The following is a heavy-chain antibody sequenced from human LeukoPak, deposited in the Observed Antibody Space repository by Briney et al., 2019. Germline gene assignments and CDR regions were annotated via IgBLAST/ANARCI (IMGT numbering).Heavy chain of an antibody. CDR1: GYTLTELS. CDR3: ATPTRSIAAAGYDY. Sequence: ASVKVSCKVSGYTLTELSMHWVRQAPGKGLEWMGGFDPEDGETIYAQKFQGRVTTTEDTSTDTAYMELSSLRSEDTAVYYCATPTRSIAAAGYDYWGQGTLVTVSS. J-gene: IGHJ4*02. D-gene: IGHD6-13*01. CDR2: FDPEDGET. V-gene: IGHV1-24*01.